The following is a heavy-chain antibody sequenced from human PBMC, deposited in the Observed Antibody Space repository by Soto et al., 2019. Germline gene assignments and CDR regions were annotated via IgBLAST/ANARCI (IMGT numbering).Heavy chain of an antibody. Sequence: ASVKVSCKASGYTFINYDISGVLRSTGQGLEGMGCMNPGSGKTGYANKFQGRVTMTRDASTSTAHLELSSLTSEDTAVYYCARMASSGTLNWFDPWGQGTLVTVSS. CDR1: GYTFINYD. V-gene: IGHV1-8*02. CDR3: ARMASSGTLNWFDP. J-gene: IGHJ5*02. CDR2: MNPGSGKT.